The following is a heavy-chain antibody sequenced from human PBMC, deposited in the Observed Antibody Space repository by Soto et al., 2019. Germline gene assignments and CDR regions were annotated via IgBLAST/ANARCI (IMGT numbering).Heavy chain of an antibody. CDR3: ARLEYSSSSDPIGYYYYMDV. Sequence: SVKVSCKASGGTFSSYAISWVRQAPGQGLEWMGGIIPIFGTANYAQKFQGRVTITADESTSTAYMELSSLRSEDTAVYYCARLEYSSSSDPIGYYYYMDVWGIGTTVTVSS. V-gene: IGHV1-69*13. D-gene: IGHD6-6*01. CDR2: IIPIFGTA. J-gene: IGHJ6*03. CDR1: GGTFSSYA.